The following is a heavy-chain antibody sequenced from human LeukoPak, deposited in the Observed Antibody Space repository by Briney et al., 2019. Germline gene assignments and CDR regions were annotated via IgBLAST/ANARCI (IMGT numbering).Heavy chain of an antibody. D-gene: IGHD6-13*01. CDR1: GFTFSSYS. V-gene: IGHV3-21*01. CDR2: ISSSSSYI. Sequence: KSGGSLRLSCAASGFTFSSYSMNWVRQAPGKGLEWVSSISSSSSYIYYADSVKGRFTISRDNAKNSLYLQMNSLRAEATAVYYGAREGYSSSWGDFDYWGQGTLVTVSS. CDR3: AREGYSSSWGDFDY. J-gene: IGHJ4*02.